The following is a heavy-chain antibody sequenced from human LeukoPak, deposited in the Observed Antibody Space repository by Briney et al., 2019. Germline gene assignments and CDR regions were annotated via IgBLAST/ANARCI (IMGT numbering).Heavy chain of an antibody. V-gene: IGHV3-33*01. CDR3: ARGGIAAAGVYY. D-gene: IGHD6-13*01. CDR1: GFTFSSYG. Sequence: GGSLRLPCAASGFTFSSYGMHWVRQAPGKGLEWVAVIWYDGSNKYYADSVKGRFTISRDNSKNTLYLQMNSLRAEDTAVYYCARGGIAAAGVYYWGQGTLVTVSS. CDR2: IWYDGSNK. J-gene: IGHJ4*02.